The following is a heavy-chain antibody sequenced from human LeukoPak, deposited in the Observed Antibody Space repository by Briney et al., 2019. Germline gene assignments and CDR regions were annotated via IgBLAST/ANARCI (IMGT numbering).Heavy chain of an antibody. V-gene: IGHV3-48*01. CDR3: ARRYGDYEGSFEY. CDR1: GVTLSTYS. Sequence: SGGSLRLSCAASGVTLSTYSMNWVRQAPGKGLEWVSYISTSSNTIYYADSVKGRFTISRDNAKNSLYLQMSSLRAEDTAVYYCARRYGDYEGSFEYWGQGTLVPVSS. CDR2: ISTSSNTI. D-gene: IGHD4-17*01. J-gene: IGHJ4*02.